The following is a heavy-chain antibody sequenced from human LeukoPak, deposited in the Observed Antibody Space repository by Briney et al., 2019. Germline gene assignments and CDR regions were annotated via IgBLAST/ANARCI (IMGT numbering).Heavy chain of an antibody. Sequence: GGSLRLSCAASGFTFSSYWMHWVRQAPGKGLVWVSRINSDGSSTSYADSVKGRFTISRDNAKSTLYLQMNSLRAEDTAVYYCARDVPLRPNYYDSSGYYDYWGQGTLVTVSS. D-gene: IGHD3-22*01. V-gene: IGHV3-74*01. CDR1: GFTFSSYW. CDR2: INSDGSST. J-gene: IGHJ4*02. CDR3: ARDVPLRPNYYDSSGYYDY.